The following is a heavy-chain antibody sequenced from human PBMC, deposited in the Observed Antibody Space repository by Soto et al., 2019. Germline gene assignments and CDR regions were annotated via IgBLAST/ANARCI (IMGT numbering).Heavy chain of an antibody. Sequence: ASVKVSCKASGYTFTSYDINWVRQATGQGLEWMGWMNPNSGNTGYAQKFQGRVTMTRNTSISTAYMELSSLRSEDTAVYYCARSYDFWSGPAGLNYYYMDVWGKGTTITVS. D-gene: IGHD3-3*01. CDR3: ARSYDFWSGPAGLNYYYMDV. J-gene: IGHJ6*03. CDR2: MNPNSGNT. CDR1: GYTFTSYD. V-gene: IGHV1-8*01.